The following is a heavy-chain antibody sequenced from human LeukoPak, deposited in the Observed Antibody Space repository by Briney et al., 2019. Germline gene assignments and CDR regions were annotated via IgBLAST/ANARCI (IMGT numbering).Heavy chain of an antibody. V-gene: IGHV3-7*01. D-gene: IGHD3-16*01. CDR2: IKEDESEK. CDR3: ARGGGAIEY. Sequence: GGSLRLSCAASGLTFSSYWMSWVRQAPGKGLEWVANIKEDESEKYYVDSMKGRFTISRDNAKNSLYLQMNSLRAEDTAVYYCARGGGAIEYWGQGTLVTVSS. J-gene: IGHJ4*02. CDR1: GLTFSSYW.